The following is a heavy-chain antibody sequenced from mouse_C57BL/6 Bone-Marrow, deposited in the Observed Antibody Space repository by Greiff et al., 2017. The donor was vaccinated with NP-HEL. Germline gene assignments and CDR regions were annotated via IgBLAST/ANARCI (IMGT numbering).Heavy chain of an antibody. CDR3: TRGDYDGY. J-gene: IGHJ2*01. D-gene: IGHD2-4*01. Sequence: LQESGAELVRPGASVTLSCKASGYTFTDYEMHWVKQTPVHGLEWIGAIDPETGGTAYNQKFKGKAILTADKSSSTAYMELRSLTAEDSAVYYCTRGDYDGYWGQGTTLTVSS. CDR1: GYTFTDYE. V-gene: IGHV1-15*01. CDR2: IDPETGGT.